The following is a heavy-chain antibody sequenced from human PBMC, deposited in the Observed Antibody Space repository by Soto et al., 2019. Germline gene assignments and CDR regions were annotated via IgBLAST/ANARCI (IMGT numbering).Heavy chain of an antibody. CDR3: ASLRFLEWSHRDGTNYYYGMDV. Sequence: SETLSLTCAVYGGSFSGYYWSWIRQPPGKGLEWIGEINHSGSTNYNPSLKSRVTISVDTSKNQFSLRLSSVTAADTAVYYCASLRFLEWSHRDGTNYYYGMDVWGQGTTVTVSS. CDR1: GGSFSGYY. J-gene: IGHJ6*02. D-gene: IGHD3-3*01. V-gene: IGHV4-34*01. CDR2: INHSGST.